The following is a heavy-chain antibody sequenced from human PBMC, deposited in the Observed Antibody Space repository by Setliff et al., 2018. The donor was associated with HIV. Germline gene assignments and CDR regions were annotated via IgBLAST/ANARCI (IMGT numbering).Heavy chain of an antibody. CDR3: ARRGRDGVLIVFATGFDP. V-gene: IGHV4-59*04. CDR1: GGSITSYY. D-gene: IGHD2-8*01. J-gene: IGHJ5*02. Sequence: SETLSLTCTVSGGSITSYYWSWIRQPPGKGLEWIGDIFYTGNTYYNPSLKSRVAISVDTSENQFSLKLNSVTAADTAVYYCARRGRDGVLIVFATGFDPWGQGTLVTVSS. CDR2: IFYTGNT.